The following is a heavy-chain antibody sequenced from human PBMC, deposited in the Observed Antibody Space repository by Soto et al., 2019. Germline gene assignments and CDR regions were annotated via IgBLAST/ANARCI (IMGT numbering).Heavy chain of an antibody. CDR2: IRSKSNSYAT. CDR1: GFTFSGSA. Sequence: EVQLVESGGGLVQPGGSLKLSCAVSGFTFSGSAMHWVRQASGKGLEWVGRIRSKSNSYATAYAASVKGRFTISRDDSKNTAYLQMNRLKTEDTAVYYWTRGYGDYVRDYWGQGTLVTVSS. J-gene: IGHJ4*02. V-gene: IGHV3-73*01. CDR3: TRGYGDYVRDY. D-gene: IGHD4-17*01.